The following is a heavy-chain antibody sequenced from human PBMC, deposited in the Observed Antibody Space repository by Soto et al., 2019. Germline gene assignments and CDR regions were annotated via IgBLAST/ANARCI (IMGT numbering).Heavy chain of an antibody. CDR3: ARPGGYDVWSGHYYLHY. J-gene: IGHJ4*02. V-gene: IGHV3-66*01. CDR1: GFTVSSNH. CDR2: IYSGGST. Sequence: GGSLRLSCAASGFTVSSNHMSWVRQAPGKGLEWVSVIYSGGSTYHADSVKGRLTTSRGNSKNTLYLQMNSLRAEDTGVYYCARPGGYDVWSGHYYLHYWGQGTLVTVSS. D-gene: IGHD3-3*01.